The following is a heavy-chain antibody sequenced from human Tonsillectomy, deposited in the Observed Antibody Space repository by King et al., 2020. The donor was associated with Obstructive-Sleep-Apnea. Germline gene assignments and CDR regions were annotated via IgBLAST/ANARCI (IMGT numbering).Heavy chain of an antibody. V-gene: IGHV4-31*03. Sequence: QLQESGPGLVKPSQTLSLTSTVSGDSISSGGYYWSWIRQHPGKGLEWIGYNHYSGSTYYNPSLKSRVSISLDTSKNQFSLTLSSVSAADTAVYYCARDIDNSGNGHFDIWGQGTMVTVSS. CDR1: GDSISSGGYY. CDR3: ARDIDNSGNGHFDI. CDR2: NHYSGST. J-gene: IGHJ3*02. D-gene: IGHD5-12*01.